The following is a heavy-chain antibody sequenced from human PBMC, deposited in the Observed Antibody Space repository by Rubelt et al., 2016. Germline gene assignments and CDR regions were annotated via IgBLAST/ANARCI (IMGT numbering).Heavy chain of an antibody. V-gene: IGHV1-18*04. CDR2: ISAYNGNT. CDR3: ARDRGSYYFDY. J-gene: IGHJ4*02. D-gene: IGHD2-15*01. CDR1: GYTFTSHG. Sequence: QVQLVQSGAEVKKPGASVKVSCKASGYTFTSHGISWVRQAPGQGLEWMGWISAYNGNTNYAQKPADRANINKNTYTGTAYVELRALRSDDTAVYYCARDRGSYYFDYWGQGALVTVSS.